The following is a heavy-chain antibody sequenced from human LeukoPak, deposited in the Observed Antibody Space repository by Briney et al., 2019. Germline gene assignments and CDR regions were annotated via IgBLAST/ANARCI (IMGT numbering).Heavy chain of an antibody. CDR1: GGSISSYY. V-gene: IGHV4-59*08. CDR3: ARHSSSGWYYFDY. CDR2: IYYSGST. J-gene: IGHJ4*02. Sequence: SETLSLTCTVSGGSISSYYWSWIRQPPGEGLEWIGYIYYSGSTNYNPSLKSRVTISVDTSKNQFSLKLSSVTAADTAVYYCARHSSSGWYYFDYWGQGTLVTVSS. D-gene: IGHD6-19*01.